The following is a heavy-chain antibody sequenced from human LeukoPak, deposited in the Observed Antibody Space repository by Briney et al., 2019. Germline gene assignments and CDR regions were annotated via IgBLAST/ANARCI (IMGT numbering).Heavy chain of an antibody. J-gene: IGHJ6*03. Sequence: GGSLRLSCAASGFTFSSYWMSWVRQAPGKGLEWVANIREDGNEKYYADSVKGQFTISRDNAKNSLFLQMDSLRAEDTAVYYCARESTTMVRGVIINYYYYYMDVWGKGTTVTVSS. CDR2: IREDGNEK. D-gene: IGHD3-10*01. CDR1: GFTFSSYW. CDR3: ARESTTMVRGVIINYYYYYMDV. V-gene: IGHV3-7*01.